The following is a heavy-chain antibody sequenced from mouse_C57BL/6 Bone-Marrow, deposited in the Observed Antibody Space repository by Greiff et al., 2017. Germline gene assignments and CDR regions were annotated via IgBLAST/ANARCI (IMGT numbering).Heavy chain of an antibody. V-gene: IGHV5-9-1*02. CDR3: TREGGQLRYYYAMDY. D-gene: IGHD3-2*02. Sequence: EVKLVESGEGLVKPGGSLKLSCAASGFTFSSYAMSWVRQTPEKRLEWVAYISSGGDYIYYADTVKGRFTISRDNARNTLYLQMSSLKSEDTAMYYCTREGGQLRYYYAMDYWGQGTSVTVSS. J-gene: IGHJ4*01. CDR2: ISSGGDYI. CDR1: GFTFSSYA.